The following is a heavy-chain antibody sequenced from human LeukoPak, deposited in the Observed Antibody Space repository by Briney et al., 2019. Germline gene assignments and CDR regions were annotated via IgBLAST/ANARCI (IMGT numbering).Heavy chain of an antibody. CDR3: ARTPRGSSWYERWFDP. CDR1: GGSISSSSYY. V-gene: IGHV4-39*07. J-gene: IGHJ5*02. Sequence: WETLSLTCTVSGGSISSSSYYWGWIRQPPGKGLEWIGSIYHSGSTYYNPSLKSRVTISVDTSKNQFSLKLSSVTAADTAVYYCARTPRGSSWYERWFDPWGQGTLVTVSS. CDR2: IYHSGST. D-gene: IGHD6-13*01.